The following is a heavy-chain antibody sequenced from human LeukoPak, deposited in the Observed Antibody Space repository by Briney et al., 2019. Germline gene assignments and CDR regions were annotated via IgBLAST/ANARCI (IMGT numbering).Heavy chain of an antibody. V-gene: IGHV4-59*01. J-gene: IGHJ4*02. CDR3: ARGGLVRGVFNPLDY. D-gene: IGHD3-10*01. CDR1: GGSISNNF. CDR2: IYHSEST. Sequence: SETLSLTCTVSGGSISNNFWSWIRQPPGKGLQWIGYIYHSESTNYNPSLKSRVTISVDTSKNQFSLELHSVTAAYTAVYYCARGGLVRGVFNPLDYWGQGTLVTVS.